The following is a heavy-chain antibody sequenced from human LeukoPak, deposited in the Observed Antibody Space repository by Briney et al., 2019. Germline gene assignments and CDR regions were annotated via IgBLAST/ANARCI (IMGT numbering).Heavy chain of an antibody. CDR3: AKDRFGSGIDAFDI. V-gene: IGHV3-23*01. Sequence: GGTLRLSCAASGFTFSSYGMSWVRQAPGKGLEWVSAISGSGGSTYYADSVKGRFTISRDNSKNTLYLQMNSLRAEDTAVYYCAKDRFGSGIDAFDIWDQGTMVTVSP. CDR1: GFTFSSYG. D-gene: IGHD1-26*01. CDR2: ISGSGGST. J-gene: IGHJ3*02.